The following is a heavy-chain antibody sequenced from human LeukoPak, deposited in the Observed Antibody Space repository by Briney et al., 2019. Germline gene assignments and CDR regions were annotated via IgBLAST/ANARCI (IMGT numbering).Heavy chain of an antibody. D-gene: IGHD6-13*01. CDR2: ISEYNGNT. CDR3: ARVIAAAGPPYYYYYMDV. Sequence: ASVKVSCKASGYTFNSYGIRWVRQAPGQGLEWMGCISEYNGNTHNAQKLQGRVTVTTDTSTSTAYMELRNLRSDDTAVYYCARVIAAAGPPYYYYYMDVWGKGTTVTVSS. J-gene: IGHJ6*03. V-gene: IGHV1-18*01. CDR1: GYTFNSYG.